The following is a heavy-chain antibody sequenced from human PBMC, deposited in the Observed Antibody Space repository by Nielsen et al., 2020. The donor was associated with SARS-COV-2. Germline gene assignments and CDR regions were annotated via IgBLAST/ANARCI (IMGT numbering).Heavy chain of an antibody. CDR3: ASSTYGGYVGYFDY. Sequence: GESLKISCAVSGFTFSSYAMHWVRQAPGKGLEWVAVISYDGSNKYYADSVKGRFTISRDNSKNTLYLQMNSLRAEDTAVYYCASSTYGGYVGYFDYWGQGTLVTVSS. V-gene: IGHV3-30-3*01. CDR1: GFTFSSYA. D-gene: IGHD5-12*01. J-gene: IGHJ4*02. CDR2: ISYDGSNK.